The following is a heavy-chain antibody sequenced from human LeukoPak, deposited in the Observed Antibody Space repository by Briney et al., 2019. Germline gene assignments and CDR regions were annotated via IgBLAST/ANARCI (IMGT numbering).Heavy chain of an antibody. J-gene: IGHJ3*02. V-gene: IGHV1-69*13. CDR3: ARALYYYDSSGYYHDAFDI. CDR1: GGTFSSYA. D-gene: IGHD3-22*01. CDR2: IIPIFGTA. Sequence: GASVKVSCKASGGTFSSYAISWVRQAPGQGLEWMGGIIPIFGTANYAQKFQGRVTITADESTSTAYMELSSLRSEDTAVYYCARALYYYDSSGYYHDAFDIWGQGTMVTVSS.